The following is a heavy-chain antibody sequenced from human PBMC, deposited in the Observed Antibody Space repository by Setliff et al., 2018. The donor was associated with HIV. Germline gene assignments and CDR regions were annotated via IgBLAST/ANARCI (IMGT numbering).Heavy chain of an antibody. D-gene: IGHD2-21*02. V-gene: IGHV3-48*03. Sequence: GGSLRLSCIASGFIFTNYEMNWVRQAPGKGLEWIAYIRSSGSITYYAESVRGRFVVSRDNAKNSLYLQMSGLRDDDTAIYYCVTSAENTVVTYFDNWGQGTLVTVS. CDR1: GFIFTNYE. J-gene: IGHJ4*02. CDR3: VTSAENTVVTYFDN. CDR2: IRSSGSIT.